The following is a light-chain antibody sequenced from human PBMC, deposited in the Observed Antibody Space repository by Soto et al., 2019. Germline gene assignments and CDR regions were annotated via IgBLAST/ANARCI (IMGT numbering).Light chain of an antibody. CDR1: SSDVGSYKF. V-gene: IGLV2-23*01. CDR2: EDS. Sequence: QSVLTQPASVSGSPGQSITISCTGISSDVGSYKFVSWYQQHPGKAPKVMIYEDSKRPSGVSNRFSGSKSGNTASLTISGLQAEDEADYYCCSYADITTVVFGGGTKLTVL. J-gene: IGLJ2*01. CDR3: CSYADITTVV.